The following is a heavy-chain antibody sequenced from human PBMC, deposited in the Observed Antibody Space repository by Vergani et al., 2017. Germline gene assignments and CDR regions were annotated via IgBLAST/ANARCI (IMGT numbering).Heavy chain of an antibody. V-gene: IGHV1-69*02. CDR3: ARSSGYYSYYFDF. Sequence: QVQLVQSGAEVKKPGSSVKVSCKASGGTFSSYTISWVRQAPGQGLEWMGRIIPILGIANYAQKFQGRVTMTEDTSTDTAYMELSSLRSEDTAVYYCARSSGYYSYYFDFWGQGTLVTVSS. CDR1: GGTFSSYT. J-gene: IGHJ4*02. CDR2: IIPILGIA. D-gene: IGHD3-22*01.